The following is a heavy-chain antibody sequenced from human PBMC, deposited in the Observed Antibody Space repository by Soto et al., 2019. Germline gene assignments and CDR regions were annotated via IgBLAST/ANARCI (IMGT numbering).Heavy chain of an antibody. D-gene: IGHD3-16*01. CDR1: AFIFTNYA. Sequence: EVHLLESGGGLVQPGGSLRLSCTASAFIFTNYAMTWVRHAPRKGLEWVSATSGGGGNTYYADSVKGRFTISRDNSKNTLYVQMNSLRVDDTAVYYCAASSSGGFSDYWGQGTLVTVSP. CDR2: TSGGGGNT. CDR3: AASSSGGFSDY. J-gene: IGHJ4*02. V-gene: IGHV3-23*01.